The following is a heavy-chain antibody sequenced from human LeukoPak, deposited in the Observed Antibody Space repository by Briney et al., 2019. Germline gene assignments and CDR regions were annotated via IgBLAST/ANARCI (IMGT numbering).Heavy chain of an antibody. CDR1: GFTVSVNY. V-gene: IGHV3-53*01. CDR2: IYSGGSA. CDR3: ARLGTIAMVRGRLRYYYMDV. J-gene: IGHJ6*03. D-gene: IGHD3-10*01. Sequence: GGSPRLSSAASGFTVSVNYTSSVREAPGKRVESVSVIYSGGSAYYADSVKGRFTISRDNSKNTLYLQMNSLRAEDTAVYYCARLGTIAMVRGRLRYYYMDVWGKGATVTISS.